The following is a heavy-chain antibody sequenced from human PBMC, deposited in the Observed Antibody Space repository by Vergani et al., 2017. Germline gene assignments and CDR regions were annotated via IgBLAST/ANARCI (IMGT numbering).Heavy chain of an antibody. CDR2: ISYDGSNK. J-gene: IGHJ6*02. D-gene: IGHD3-10*01. CDR1: GFTFSSYG. V-gene: IGHV3-30*18. Sequence: VQLVESGGGVVQPGRSLRLSCAASGFTFSSYGMHWVRQAPGKGLEWVAVISYDGSNKYYADSVKGRFTISRDNSKNTLYLQMNSLRAEDTAVYYCAKDGGRGSYYYYGMDVWGQGTTVTVSS. CDR3: AKDGGRGSYYYYGMDV.